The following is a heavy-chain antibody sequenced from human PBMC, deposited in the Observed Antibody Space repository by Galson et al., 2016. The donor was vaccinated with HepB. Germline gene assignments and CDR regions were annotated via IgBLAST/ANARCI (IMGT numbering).Heavy chain of an antibody. CDR1: GFTVSSTY. CDR2: ISYGGTT. J-gene: IGHJ5*02. V-gene: IGHV3-53*01. D-gene: IGHD2-2*02. CDR3: VRAPALPAPSP. Sequence: SLRLSCAASGFTVSSTYMTWVRQAPGKGLEWVSLISYGGTTYYAESVKGRFTISRDNSNNILYLQMNSLRAEDTAVYYWVRAPALPAPSPWGQGTLVTVSS.